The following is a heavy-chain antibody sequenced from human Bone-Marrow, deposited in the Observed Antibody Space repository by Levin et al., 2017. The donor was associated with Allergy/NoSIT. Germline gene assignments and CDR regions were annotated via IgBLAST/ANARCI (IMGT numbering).Heavy chain of an antibody. CDR2: IYHTGGT. CDR3: ARGGCSTTRCRPWFDP. V-gene: IGHV4-59*11. D-gene: IGHD2-2*01. Sequence: SETLSLTCTVSGASITSHYWSWIRQTPGKGLEWIGDIYHTGGTNYSSSLKSRVTLSVDTSKNQLSLKLTSATAVDTAVYYCARGGCSTTRCRPWFDPWGQGTLVTVSS. CDR1: GASITSHY. J-gene: IGHJ5*02.